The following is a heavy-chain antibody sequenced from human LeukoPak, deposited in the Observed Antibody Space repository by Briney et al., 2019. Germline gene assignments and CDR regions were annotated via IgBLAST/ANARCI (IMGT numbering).Heavy chain of an antibody. CDR3: AGGSYYNGLGY. V-gene: IGHV4-59*01. CDR2: IYYSGST. Sequence: SETLSLTCTVSGGSIRSYYWSWIRQSPGEGLESIGYIYYSGSTNYNPSLKSRVTMSVDTTKNQFSLKMRSVTAADTAVYYCAGGSYYNGLGYWGQGTLVTVSS. CDR1: GGSIRSYY. D-gene: IGHD3-10*01. J-gene: IGHJ4*02.